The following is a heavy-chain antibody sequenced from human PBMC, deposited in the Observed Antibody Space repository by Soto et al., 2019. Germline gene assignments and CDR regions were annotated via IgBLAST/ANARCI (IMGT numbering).Heavy chain of an antibody. CDR2: IYHSGST. Sequence: PSETLSLTCAVSGGSISSSNWWSWVRQPPGKGLEWIGEIYHSGSTNYNPSLKSRVTISVDKSKNQFSLKLSSVTAADTAVYYCARVNPGSEQQPPFGMDVWGQGTTVTVSS. J-gene: IGHJ6*02. CDR1: GGSISSSNW. CDR3: ARVNPGSEQQPPFGMDV. V-gene: IGHV4-4*02. D-gene: IGHD6-13*01.